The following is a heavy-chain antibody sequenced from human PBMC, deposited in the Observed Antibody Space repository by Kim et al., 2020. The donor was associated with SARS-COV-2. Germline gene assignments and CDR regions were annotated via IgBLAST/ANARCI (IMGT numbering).Heavy chain of an antibody. Sequence: NYAQKLQGRVTMTTDTSTSTAYMELRSLRSDDTAVYYCGRGGDWKNWFDPWGQGTLVTVSS. CDR3: GRGGDWKNWFDP. V-gene: IGHV1-18*01. D-gene: IGHD2-21*02. J-gene: IGHJ5*02.